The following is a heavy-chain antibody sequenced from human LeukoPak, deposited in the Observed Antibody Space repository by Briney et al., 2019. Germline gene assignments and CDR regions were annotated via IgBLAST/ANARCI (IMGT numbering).Heavy chain of an antibody. CDR2: IYYSGST. Sequence: SETLSLTCTVSGGSISSYYWSWIRQPPGKGLEWIGYIYYSGSTNYNPSLKSRVTISVDTSKNQFSLKLSSVTAADTAVYYCATTSSAGPTDIVVEAGYYYGMAVWGQGTTVTVSS. J-gene: IGHJ6*02. D-gene: IGHD2-2*01. CDR3: ATTSSAGPTDIVVEAGYYYGMAV. V-gene: IGHV4-59*01. CDR1: GGSISSYY.